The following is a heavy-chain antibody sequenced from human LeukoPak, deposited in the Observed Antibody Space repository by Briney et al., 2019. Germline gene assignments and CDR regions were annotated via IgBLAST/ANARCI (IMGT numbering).Heavy chain of an antibody. J-gene: IGHJ5*02. CDR3: ARLYSSSWYPHNWFDP. CDR2: IIPIFGTA. Sequence: GASVKVSCKASGGTFSSYAISWVRQAPGQGLEWMGGIIPIFGTANYAQKFQGRVTITADESTSTAYMELSSLRSEDTAVYYCARLYSSSWYPHNWFDPWGQGTLVTVSS. CDR1: GGTFSSYA. V-gene: IGHV1-69*13. D-gene: IGHD6-13*01.